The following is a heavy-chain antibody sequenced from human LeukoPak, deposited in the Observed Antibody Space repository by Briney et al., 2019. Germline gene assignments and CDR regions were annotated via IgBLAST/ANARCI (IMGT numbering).Heavy chain of an antibody. Sequence: ASVKVSCKASGYTFTSYAMHWVSQAPGQRLEWMGWINAGNGNTKYSQKFQGRVTITRDTSASTAYMELSSLRSEDTAVYYCARDPGGYCSSTSCYLNWFDPWGQGTLVTVSS. V-gene: IGHV1-3*01. CDR3: ARDPGGYCSSTSCYLNWFDP. CDR1: GYTFTSYA. CDR2: INAGNGNT. D-gene: IGHD2-2*01. J-gene: IGHJ5*02.